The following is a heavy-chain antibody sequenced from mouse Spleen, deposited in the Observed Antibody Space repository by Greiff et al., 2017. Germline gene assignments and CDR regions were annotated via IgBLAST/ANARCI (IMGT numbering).Heavy chain of an antibody. CDR1: GFTFSSYA. V-gene: IGHV5-9-3*01. CDR3: ARQSDTTVVASFDY. CDR2: ISSGGSYT. D-gene: IGHD1-1*01. J-gene: IGHJ2*01. Sequence: EVKLVESGGGLVKPGGSLKLSCAASGFTFSSYAMSWVRQTPEKRLEWVATISSGGSYTYYPDSVKGRFTISRDNAKNTLYLQMSSLRSEDTAMYYCARQSDTTVVASFDYWGQGTTLTVSS.